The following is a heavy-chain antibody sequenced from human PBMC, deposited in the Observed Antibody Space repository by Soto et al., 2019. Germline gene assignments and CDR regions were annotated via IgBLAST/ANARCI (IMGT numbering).Heavy chain of an antibody. D-gene: IGHD4-4*01. J-gene: IGHJ6*02. Sequence: GESLKISCKGSGYSFISNWIVWVRQMPGKGLEWMGIIYPGDSDTRYSPSFQGQVTISVDKSISTAYLQWSTLKASDTAIYYCARQQYLVGGYGMDVWGQGTTVTAS. CDR1: GYSFISNW. CDR3: ARQQYLVGGYGMDV. CDR2: IYPGDSDT. V-gene: IGHV5-51*01.